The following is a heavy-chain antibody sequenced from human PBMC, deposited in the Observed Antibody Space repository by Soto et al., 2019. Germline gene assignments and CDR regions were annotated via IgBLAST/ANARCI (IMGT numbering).Heavy chain of an antibody. CDR3: ARDLGDSSTWYKEVY. V-gene: IGHV4-34*01. D-gene: IGHD6-13*01. CDR1: GGSFSGYY. Sequence: PSETLSLTCAVYGGSFSGYYWNWIRQPPGKGLEWIGEINHSGSTNYNPSLKSRVTISVDTSKNQFSLKLSSVTAADTAVYYCARDLGDSSTWYKEVYWGRGTLVTVSS. J-gene: IGHJ4*02. CDR2: INHSGST.